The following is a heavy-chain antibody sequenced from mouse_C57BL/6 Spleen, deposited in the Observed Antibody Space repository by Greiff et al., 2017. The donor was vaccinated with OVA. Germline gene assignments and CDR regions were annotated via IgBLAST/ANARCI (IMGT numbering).Heavy chain of an antibody. D-gene: IGHD4-1*02. J-gene: IGHJ1*03. CDR2: ISYDGSN. Sequence: EVQRVESGPGLVKPSQSLSLTCSVTGYSITSGYYWNWIRQFPGNKLEWMGYISYDGSNNYNPSLKNRISITRDTSKNQFFLKLNSVTTEDTATYYCARSNWWYFDVWGTGTTVTVSS. CDR3: ARSNWWYFDV. CDR1: GYSITSGYY. V-gene: IGHV3-6*01.